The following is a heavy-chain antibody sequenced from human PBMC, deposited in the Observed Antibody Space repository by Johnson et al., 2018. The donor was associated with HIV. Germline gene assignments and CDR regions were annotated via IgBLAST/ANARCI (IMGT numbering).Heavy chain of an antibody. CDR1: GFTFSSYG. V-gene: IGHV3-30*18. CDR3: AKEIATPTDAFDI. CDR2: ISYDGSNK. Sequence: QVQLVESGGGVVQPGRSLRLSCAASGFTFSSYGMHWVRQAPGKGLEWVAVISYDGSNKYYADSVKGRFTISRDNSKNTLYLQMNSLRAEDTAVYYCAKEIATPTDAFDIWGQGTNVTGSS. J-gene: IGHJ3*02. D-gene: IGHD6-6*01.